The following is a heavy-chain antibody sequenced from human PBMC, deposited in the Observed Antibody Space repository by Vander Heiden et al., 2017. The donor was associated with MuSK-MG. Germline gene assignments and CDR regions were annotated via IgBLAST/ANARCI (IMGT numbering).Heavy chain of an antibody. Sequence: QVQLQESGPGLVKPSQTLSLTCTVSGGSISRGGYYWSWIRQHPGKGLEWIGYIYYSGSTYYNPSLKSRVTISVDTSKNQFSRKLSSVTAADTAVYYCARASRSRIAVAGSFDYWGQGTLVTVSS. CDR3: ARASRSRIAVAGSFDY. CDR2: IYYSGST. J-gene: IGHJ4*02. V-gene: IGHV4-31*03. CDR1: GGSISRGGYY. D-gene: IGHD6-19*01.